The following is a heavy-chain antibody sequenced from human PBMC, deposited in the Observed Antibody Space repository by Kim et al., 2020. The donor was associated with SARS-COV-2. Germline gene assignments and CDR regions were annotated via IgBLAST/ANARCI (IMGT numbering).Heavy chain of an antibody. CDR1: GGSISSGDYY. V-gene: IGHV4-30-4*01. J-gene: IGHJ6*02. Sequence: SETLSLTCTVSGGSISSGDYYWSWIRQPPGKGLEWIGYIYYSGSTYYNPSLKSRVTISVDTSKNQFSLKLSSVTAADTAVYYCARDKSAGIDGMDVWGQGTTVTVSS. D-gene: IGHD6-19*01. CDR2: IYYSGST. CDR3: ARDKSAGIDGMDV.